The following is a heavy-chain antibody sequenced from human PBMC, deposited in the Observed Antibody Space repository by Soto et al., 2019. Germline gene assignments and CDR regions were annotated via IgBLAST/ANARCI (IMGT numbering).Heavy chain of an antibody. CDR3: AKGYSYGVLEPLGY. CDR2: ISWNSGII. J-gene: IGHJ4*02. D-gene: IGHD5-18*01. V-gene: IGHV3-9*01. CDR1: GFTFDDYA. Sequence: GGSLRISCAASGFTFDDYARHWVRQAPGKGLEWVSGISWNSGIIDYADSVKGRFTISRDNAKNSLYLQMNSLRAEDTALYYCAKGYSYGVLEPLGYWGQGTLVTVSS.